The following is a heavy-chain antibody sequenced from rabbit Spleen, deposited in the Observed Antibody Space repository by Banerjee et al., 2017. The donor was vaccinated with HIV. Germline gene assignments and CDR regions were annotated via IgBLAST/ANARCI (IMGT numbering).Heavy chain of an antibody. V-gene: IGHV1S45*01. CDR1: GFSFSAGYY. Sequence: QEQLTETGGGLVQPGGSLTLTCTASGFSFSAGYYMCWVRQAPGKGLEWIACIYGGSSGSTYYASWAKGRFTISKTSSTTVTLQMTSLTAADTATYFCARDDDSTWGYYFNLWGPGTLVTVS. CDR3: ARDDDSTWGYYFNL. D-gene: IGHD7-1*01. J-gene: IGHJ4*01. CDR2: IYGGSSGST.